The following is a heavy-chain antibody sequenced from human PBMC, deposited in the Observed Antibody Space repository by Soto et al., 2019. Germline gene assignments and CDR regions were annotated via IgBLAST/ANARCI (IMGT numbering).Heavy chain of an antibody. CDR1: GFSLSTSGVG. D-gene: IGHD3-22*01. J-gene: IGHJ1*01. CDR3: AHIRITMIVGAGYFQH. V-gene: IGHV2-5*02. Sequence: QITLKESGPTLVKPTQTLTLTCTFSGFSLSTSGVGVGWIRQPPGKALEWLALLYWDDDKRYSPSLKSRLTITKXTXKXKVVLTMTNMDPVDTATYYCAHIRITMIVGAGYFQHWGQGTLVTVSS. CDR2: LYWDDDK.